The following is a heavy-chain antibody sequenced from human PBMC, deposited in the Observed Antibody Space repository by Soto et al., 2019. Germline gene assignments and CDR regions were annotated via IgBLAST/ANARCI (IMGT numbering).Heavy chain of an antibody. D-gene: IGHD4-17*01. CDR2: IYYSGST. Sequence: SETLSLTCTVSGGSISSSSYYWGWIRQPPGKGLEWIGSIYYSGSTYYNPSLKSRVTISVDTSKNQFSLKLSSVTPADTAVYYCAAQGAYGDYASYYYYYYGMDVRGQGTTVTVSS. V-gene: IGHV4-39*01. CDR1: GGSISSSSYY. J-gene: IGHJ6*02. CDR3: AAQGAYGDYASYYYYYYGMDV.